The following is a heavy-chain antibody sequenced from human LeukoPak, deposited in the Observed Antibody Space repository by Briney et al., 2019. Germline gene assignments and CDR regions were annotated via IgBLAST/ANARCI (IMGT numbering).Heavy chain of an antibody. CDR2: IIPIFGTA. V-gene: IGHV1-69*13. D-gene: IGHD3-10*01. CDR3: AREYGSGSYFGY. J-gene: IGHJ4*02. Sequence: SVKVSCEASGGTFSSYAISWVRQAPGQGLEWMGGIIPIFGTANYAQKFQGRVTITADESTSTAYMELSSLRSEDTAVYYCAREYGSGSYFGYWGQGTLVTVSS. CDR1: GGTFSSYA.